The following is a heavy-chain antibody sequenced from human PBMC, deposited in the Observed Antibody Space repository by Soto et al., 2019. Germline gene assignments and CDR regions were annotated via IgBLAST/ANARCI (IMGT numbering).Heavy chain of an antibody. CDR3: VGGSLLH. J-gene: IGHJ4*02. Sequence: GGSLRLSCAASGFTVSSNFMSWVRQAPGKGLEWVSIIYSDGTIHYADSVKGRFTISRDNSKDTLYLQMNSLTPADTAVYYCVGGSLLHWGQGTPVTVSS. CDR2: IYSDGTI. CDR1: GFTVSSNF. V-gene: IGHV3-66*02. D-gene: IGHD3-10*01.